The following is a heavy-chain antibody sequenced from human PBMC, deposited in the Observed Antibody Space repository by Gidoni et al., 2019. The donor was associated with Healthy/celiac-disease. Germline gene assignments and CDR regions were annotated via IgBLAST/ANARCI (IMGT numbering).Heavy chain of an antibody. CDR2: ISGSGGST. D-gene: IGHD6-19*01. V-gene: IGHV3-23*01. CDR3: AKTIAVAGIPYYYYYYGMDV. CDR1: GFTFSSYA. Sequence: EVQLLESGGGLVQPGGSLRLSCAASGFTFSSYAMSWVRQAPGKGLEWVSAISGSGGSTYDADSVKGRFTISRDNSKNTLYLQMNSLRAEDTAVYYCAKTIAVAGIPYYYYYYGMDVWGQGTTVTVSS. J-gene: IGHJ6*02.